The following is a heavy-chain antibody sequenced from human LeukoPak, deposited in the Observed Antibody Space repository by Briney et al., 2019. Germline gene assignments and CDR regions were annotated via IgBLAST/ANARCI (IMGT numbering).Heavy chain of an antibody. D-gene: IGHD1-14*01. V-gene: IGHV1-2*02. CDR2: IKPNSGGT. CDR3: ARGRKGVDY. CDR1: GYTFTGHS. J-gene: IGHJ4*02. Sequence: ASVKVSCKASGYTFTGHSMYWVRQAPGQGLEWMGWIKPNSGGTNYAQKFQGRVTMTRDTSISTAYMELSRLRSDDTAVYYCARGRKGVDYWGQGTLVTVSS.